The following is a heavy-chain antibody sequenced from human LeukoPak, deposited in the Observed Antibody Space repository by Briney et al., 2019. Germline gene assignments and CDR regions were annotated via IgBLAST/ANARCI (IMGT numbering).Heavy chain of an antibody. CDR3: ARGLFAEVGATDY. J-gene: IGHJ4*02. Sequence: PGGSLRLSCAASGFTFSSYGMHWVRQAPGKGLEWVAFIRYDGSNKYYADSVKGRFTISRDNSKNTLYLQMGSLRAEDMAVYYCARGLFAEVGATDYWGQGTLVTVSS. CDR2: IRYDGSNK. D-gene: IGHD1-26*01. CDR1: GFTFSSYG. V-gene: IGHV3-30*02.